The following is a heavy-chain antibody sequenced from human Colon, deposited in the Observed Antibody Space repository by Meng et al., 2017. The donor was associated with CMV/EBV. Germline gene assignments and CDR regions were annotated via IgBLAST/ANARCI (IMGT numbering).Heavy chain of an antibody. CDR2: INPNSGGT. V-gene: IGHV1-2*02. CDR3: ATVSGGDFDY. CDR1: GYTFTGYF. Sequence: QWQLVPSVAEVKKPGASVNVSCKASGYTFTGYFMYWVRQAPGQGLEWMGSINPNSGGTNYAQKFQGRVTMTRDTSINTAYMELSRLRSDDTAVYYCATVSGGDFDYWGQGTLVTVSS. D-gene: IGHD1-26*01. J-gene: IGHJ4*02.